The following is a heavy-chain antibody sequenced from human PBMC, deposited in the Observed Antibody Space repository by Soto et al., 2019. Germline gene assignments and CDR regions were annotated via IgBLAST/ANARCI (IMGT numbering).Heavy chain of an antibody. CDR1: GYTFTSYG. V-gene: IGHV1-18*01. CDR2: TNTYNGKT. J-gene: IGHJ4*02. CDR3: ASGYDDGY. D-gene: IGHD3-22*01. Sequence: QVQLVQSGAEVKKPGASVKVSCKASGYTFTSYGISWVRQAPGQGLEWMGWTNTYNGKTKYAQKFQDGVTMTTDTSTSTAYMELRSLRSDDTAVYYCASGYDDGYWGQGTLVTVSS.